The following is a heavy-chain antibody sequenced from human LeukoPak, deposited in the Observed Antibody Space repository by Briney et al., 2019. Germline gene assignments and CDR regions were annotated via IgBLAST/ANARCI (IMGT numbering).Heavy chain of an antibody. CDR1: GFTFSGYS. J-gene: IGHJ5*02. Sequence: GGSLRLSCAASGFTFSGYSMNWVRQAPGKGLEWVSYISSSSSTIYYADSVKGRFTISRDNAKNSLYLQMNSLRAEDTAVYYCARGGDIVVVPAAMFDPWGQGTLVTVSS. CDR3: ARGGDIVVVPAAMFDP. CDR2: ISSSSSTI. D-gene: IGHD2-2*01. V-gene: IGHV3-48*04.